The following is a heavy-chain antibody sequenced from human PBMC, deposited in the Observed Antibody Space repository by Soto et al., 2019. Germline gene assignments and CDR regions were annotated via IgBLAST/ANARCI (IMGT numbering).Heavy chain of an antibody. CDR2: IDPSDSQT. D-gene: IGHD3-22*01. CDR3: ARQIYDSDTGPNFQYYFDS. V-gene: IGHV5-10-1*01. Sequence: GESLKISCKGSGHSFAVYWITWVRQKPGKGLEWMGRIDPSDSQTYYSPSFRGHVTISVTKSITTVFLQWSSLRASDTAMYYCARQIYDSDTGPNFQYYFDSWGQGTPVTVSS. J-gene: IGHJ4*02. CDR1: GHSFAVYW.